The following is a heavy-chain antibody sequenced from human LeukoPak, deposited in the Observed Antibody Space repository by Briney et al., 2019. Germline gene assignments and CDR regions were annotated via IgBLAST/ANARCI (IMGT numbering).Heavy chain of an antibody. CDR1: GGSISSGGYS. V-gene: IGHV4-30-2*01. CDR2: IYHSGST. D-gene: IGHD1-26*01. Sequence: SQTLSLTCAVSGGSISSGGYSWSWIRQPPGKGLEWIGYIYHSGSTYYNPSLKSRVTISVDRSKNQFSLKLSSVTAADTAVYYCAREVRSVGSKREFQHWGQGTLVTVSS. J-gene: IGHJ1*01. CDR3: AREVRSVGSKREFQH.